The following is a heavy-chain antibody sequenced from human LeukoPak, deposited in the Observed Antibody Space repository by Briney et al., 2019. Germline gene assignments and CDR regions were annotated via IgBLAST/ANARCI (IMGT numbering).Heavy chain of an antibody. J-gene: IGHJ4*02. V-gene: IGHV3-33*01. D-gene: IGHD1-1*01. CDR2: IWYDGSNT. Sequence: GRSLRLSWAASGFTFSSYGMHWVRQAPGKGLEWVAIIWYDGSNTYYVDSVRGRFTISRDNSKNTLYLQVNSLRAEDTAMYYCARDLEIGSSSYYFDHWGQGTLVTVSS. CDR1: GFTFSSYG. CDR3: ARDLEIGSSSYYFDH.